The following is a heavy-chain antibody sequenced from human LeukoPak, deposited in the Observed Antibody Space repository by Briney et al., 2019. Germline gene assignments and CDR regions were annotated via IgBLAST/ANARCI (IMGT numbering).Heavy chain of an antibody. CDR2: ISSDGSNK. CDR1: GFTFNSYG. D-gene: IGHD3-9*01. Sequence: PGGSLRLSCAASGFTFNSYGIHWVRQAPGKGLEWVAVISSDGSNKYYAASVKGRFTISRDNSKKTLFLQMNSLRAEDTAVYYCAKGVLRYFDWSSNYFDYWGQGALVSVSS. V-gene: IGHV3-30*18. CDR3: AKGVLRYFDWSSNYFDY. J-gene: IGHJ4*02.